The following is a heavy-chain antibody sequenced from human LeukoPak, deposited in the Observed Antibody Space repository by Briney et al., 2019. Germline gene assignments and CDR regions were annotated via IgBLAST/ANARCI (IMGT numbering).Heavy chain of an antibody. Sequence: RGSLRLSCAASGFTFSYYAFHWVRQAPGKGLEWVAFMSHDGSTKYYADSVKGRFTISRDNSKNTLYLQMNSLRAEDTAVYYCARGYDYTHYYFDYWGQGTLVTVSS. J-gene: IGHJ4*02. V-gene: IGHV3-30-3*01. CDR2: MSHDGSTK. D-gene: IGHD2-2*02. CDR1: GFTFSYYA. CDR3: ARGYDYTHYYFDY.